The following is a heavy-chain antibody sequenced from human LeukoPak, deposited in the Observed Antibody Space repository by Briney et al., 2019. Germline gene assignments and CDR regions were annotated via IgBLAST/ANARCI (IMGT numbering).Heavy chain of an antibody. CDR3: ARDGRHRYYYDSSGFYGSWFDP. D-gene: IGHD3-22*01. CDR1: GYTFTGYY. J-gene: IGHJ5*02. V-gene: IGHV1-18*04. Sequence: ASVKVSCKASGYTFTGYYMHWVRQAPGQGLEWMGWISGYNGNTKYAQTLQGRVTMTTDTSTTTPYMELRSLRSDDTAVYYCARDGRHRYYYDSSGFYGSWFDPWGQGTLVTVSS. CDR2: ISGYNGNT.